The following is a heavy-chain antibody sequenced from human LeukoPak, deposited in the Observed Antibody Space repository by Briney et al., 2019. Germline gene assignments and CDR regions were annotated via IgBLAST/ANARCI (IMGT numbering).Heavy chain of an antibody. CDR2: INPNSGGT. J-gene: IGHJ4*02. CDR1: GYTFTGYY. D-gene: IGHD2-15*01. CDR3: ARDYCSGGSCYSLYGY. Sequence: ASVTVSCKASGYTFTGYYMHWVRQAPGQGLEWMGWINPNSGGTNYAQKFQGRVTMTRDTSISTAYMELSRLRSDDTAVYYCARDYCSGGSCYSLYGYWGQGTLVTVSS. V-gene: IGHV1-2*02.